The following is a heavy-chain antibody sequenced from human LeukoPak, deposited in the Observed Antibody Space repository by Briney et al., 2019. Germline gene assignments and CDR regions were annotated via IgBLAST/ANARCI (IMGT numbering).Heavy chain of an antibody. Sequence: SETLSLTCTVSGGSISSYYWSWIRQPPGKGLEWIGNIYYNGSSNYNPSLKSRVAISVDTSKNQFSLELSSVTAADTAVYYCARVRIQQLVHETLDYWGQGTLVTVSS. CDR1: GGSISSYY. D-gene: IGHD6-13*01. J-gene: IGHJ4*02. CDR3: ARVRIQQLVHETLDY. CDR2: IYYNGSS. V-gene: IGHV4-59*01.